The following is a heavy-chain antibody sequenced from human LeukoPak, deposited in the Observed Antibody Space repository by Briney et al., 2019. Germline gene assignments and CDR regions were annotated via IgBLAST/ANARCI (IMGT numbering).Heavy chain of an antibody. D-gene: IGHD4-11*01. CDR2: ISYDGSNK. CDR3: ARPQITTTHYYYGMDV. CDR1: GFTFSSYA. V-gene: IGHV3-30-3*01. J-gene: IGHJ6*02. Sequence: GALRLSCAASGFTFSSYAMHWVRQAPGKGLEWVVVISYDGSNKYYADSVKGRFTISRDNSKNTLYLQMNSLRAEDTAVYYCARPQITTTHYYYGMDVWGQGTTVTVSS.